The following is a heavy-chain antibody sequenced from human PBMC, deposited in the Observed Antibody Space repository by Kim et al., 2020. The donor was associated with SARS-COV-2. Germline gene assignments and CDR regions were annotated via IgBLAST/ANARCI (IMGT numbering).Heavy chain of an antibody. D-gene: IGHD3-10*01. V-gene: IGHV3-7*01. CDR3: ATGTGSF. CDR2: IKKDGGDK. J-gene: IGHJ4*02. CDR1: KFTFSSYM. Sequence: GGSPRLSCAASKFTFSSYMMTWVRQAPGKGLEWVATIKKDGGDKYYVDSVKGRFTVSRDDAKNLLYLQMNSLRAEDTAVYYCATGTGSFWGQGTLVTVSS.